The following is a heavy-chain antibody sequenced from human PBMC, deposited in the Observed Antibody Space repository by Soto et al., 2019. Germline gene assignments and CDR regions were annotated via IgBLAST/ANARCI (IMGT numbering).Heavy chain of an antibody. CDR2: INPNSGGT. CDR3: ARVTIAVAGNKSYYYYGMDV. V-gene: IGHV1-2*02. D-gene: IGHD6-19*01. J-gene: IGHJ6*02. CDR1: GYTFTGYY. Sequence: ASVKVSCKASGYTFTGYYMHWVRQAPGQGLEWMGWINPNSGGTNYAQKFQGRVTMTRDTSISTAYMELSRLRSDDTAVYYCARVTIAVAGNKSYYYYGMDVWGQGTTVTVYS.